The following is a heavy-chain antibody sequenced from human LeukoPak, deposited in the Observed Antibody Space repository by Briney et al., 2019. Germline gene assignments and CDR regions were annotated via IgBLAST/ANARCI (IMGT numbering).Heavy chain of an antibody. Sequence: PGGSLRLSCAASGFTFSSYWMSWVRQAPGKGLEWVANIKQDGSEKYYVDSVKGRFTISRDNSKKTLYLQMNSLTAEDTAVYYCAKDSCSGGSCYEDYWGQGTLVTVSP. J-gene: IGHJ4*02. D-gene: IGHD2-15*01. CDR1: GFTFSSYW. CDR3: AKDSCSGGSCYEDY. CDR2: IKQDGSEK. V-gene: IGHV3-7*05.